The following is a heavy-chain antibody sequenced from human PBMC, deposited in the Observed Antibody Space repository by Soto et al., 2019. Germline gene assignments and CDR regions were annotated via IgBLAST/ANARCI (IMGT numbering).Heavy chain of an antibody. V-gene: IGHV3-30*18. CDR3: AKDKNDFWSGYYTGLPL. J-gene: IGHJ6*02. CDR2: ISYDGSNK. D-gene: IGHD3-3*01. Sequence: GGSLRLSCAASGFTLSSYCMDWVRPGPGKGLEWVAVISYDGSNKYYADSVKGRFTISRDNSKNTLYLQMNSLRAEDTAVYYCAKDKNDFWSGYYTGLPLWGQGTTVTVSS. CDR1: GFTLSSYC.